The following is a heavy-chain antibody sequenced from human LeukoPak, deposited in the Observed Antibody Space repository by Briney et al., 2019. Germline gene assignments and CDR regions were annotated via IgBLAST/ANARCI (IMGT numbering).Heavy chain of an antibody. J-gene: IGHJ4*02. CDR1: GFTFSSYE. CDR3: ARESLATIGVDY. Sequence: KTGGSLRLSCAASGFTFSSYEMNWVRQAPGKGLEWVSSITSSSSYMYYADSVKGRFTISRDNAKNSLYLQTNTLRAEDTAVYYCARESLATIGVDYWGQGTLVTVSS. CDR2: ITSSSSYM. V-gene: IGHV3-21*01. D-gene: IGHD5-12*01.